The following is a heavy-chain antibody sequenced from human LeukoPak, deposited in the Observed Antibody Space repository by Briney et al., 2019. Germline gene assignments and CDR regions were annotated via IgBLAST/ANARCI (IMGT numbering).Heavy chain of an antibody. J-gene: IGHJ4*02. CDR3: ARRTYYYDSSGYGYFDY. D-gene: IGHD3-22*01. CDR1: GFTFSSYA. CDR2: ISYDGSNK. V-gene: IGHV3-30*03. Sequence: GGSPRLSCAASGFTFSSYAMHWVRQAPGKGLEWVAVISYDGSNKYYADSVKDRFTISRDNSKNTLYVQMNSLRAEETAVYYCARRTYYYDSSGYGYFDYWGQGTLVTVSS.